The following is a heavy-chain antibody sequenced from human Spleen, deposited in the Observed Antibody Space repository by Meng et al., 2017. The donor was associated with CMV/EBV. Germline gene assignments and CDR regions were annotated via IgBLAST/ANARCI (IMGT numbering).Heavy chain of an antibody. D-gene: IGHD2-2*01. J-gene: IGHJ4*02. Sequence: ETLSLTCAVSGGSVSSSNWWSWVRQAPGKGLEWVSTISGTGSSTDYADAVKGRFTISRDNSKHTLYLQMNSLRGEDSAVYYCAKDTVRYCSSSTCHYFDSWGLGTLVTVSS. CDR2: ISGTGSST. CDR3: AKDTVRYCSSSTCHYFDS. V-gene: IGHV3-23*01. CDR1: GGSVSSSN.